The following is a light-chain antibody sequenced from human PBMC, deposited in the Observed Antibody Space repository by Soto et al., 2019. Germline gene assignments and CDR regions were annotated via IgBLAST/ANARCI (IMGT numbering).Light chain of an antibody. J-gene: IGKJ1*01. CDR3: QQYNSDST. Sequence: IQMTQSPSTLSASGGDRVTITCRASQSISIWLAWYQQKPGKAPKLLIYKASSLESEVPSRFSGSGSGTEFTLTINSLQPDDSATYYCQQYNSDSTFGQGTKVEIK. CDR1: QSISIW. CDR2: KAS. V-gene: IGKV1-5*03.